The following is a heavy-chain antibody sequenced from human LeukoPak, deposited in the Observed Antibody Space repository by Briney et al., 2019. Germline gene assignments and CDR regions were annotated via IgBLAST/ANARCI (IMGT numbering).Heavy chain of an antibody. J-gene: IGHJ5*02. CDR1: GYTFTSYG. V-gene: IGHV1-18*01. Sequence: ASVKVSCKASGYTFTSYGISWVRQAPGQGLEWMGWISAYNGNTNYAQKLQGRVTMTTDTSTSTAYMELRSLRSDDTAVYYCARDPLEYSSSSSNWFDPWGQGTLVTVSS. D-gene: IGHD6-6*01. CDR3: ARDPLEYSSSSSNWFDP. CDR2: ISAYNGNT.